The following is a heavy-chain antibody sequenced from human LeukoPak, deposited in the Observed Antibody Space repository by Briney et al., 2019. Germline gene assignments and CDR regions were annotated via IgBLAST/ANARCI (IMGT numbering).Heavy chain of an antibody. CDR1: GGSFSGYY. V-gene: IGHV4-34*01. J-gene: IGHJ4*02. CDR2: INHSGCT. D-gene: IGHD6-19*01. Sequence: SETLSLTCAVYGGSFSGYYWSWIRQPPGKGLEWIGEINHSGCTTYNPSLKSRVTISVDTSKNQFSLKLSSVTAADTAVYYCARSYSSGPHYFDYWGQGTLVTVSS. CDR3: ARSYSSGPHYFDY.